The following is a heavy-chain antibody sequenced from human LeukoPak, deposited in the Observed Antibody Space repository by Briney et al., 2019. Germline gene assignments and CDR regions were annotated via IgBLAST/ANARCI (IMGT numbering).Heavy chain of an antibody. D-gene: IGHD3-9*01. CDR2: IIPIFGTA. CDR1: GGTFSSYA. V-gene: IGHV1-69*13. Sequence: SVKVSCKASGGTFSSYAISWVRQAPGQGLEWMGGIIPIFGTANYAQKFQGRVTITADESTSTAYMELSSLRSEDTAVYYCARDEDYDILTGYYTLGHWGQGTLVTVSS. J-gene: IGHJ4*02. CDR3: ARDEDYDILTGYYTLGH.